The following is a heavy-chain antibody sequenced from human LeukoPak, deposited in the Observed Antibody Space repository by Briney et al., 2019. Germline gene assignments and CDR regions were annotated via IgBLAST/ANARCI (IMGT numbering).Heavy chain of an antibody. CDR1: GFTFSNYN. CDR3: AREEEWYASGTYYKGFDS. CDR2: ISTRSTYI. J-gene: IGHJ4*02. V-gene: IGHV3-21*01. D-gene: IGHD3-10*01. Sequence: GGSLRLSCAASGFTFSNYNMNWVRQAPGKGLEWVSCISTRSTYIYYADTVNGRFTISRDNAKNSLYLQMNSLRADDTAVYYCAREEEWYASGTYYKGFDSWGQGTLVTVSS.